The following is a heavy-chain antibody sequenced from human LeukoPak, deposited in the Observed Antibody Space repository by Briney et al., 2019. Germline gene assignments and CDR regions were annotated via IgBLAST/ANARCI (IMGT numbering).Heavy chain of an antibody. V-gene: IGHV3-21*04. Sequence: GGSLRLSCAASGFTFSSYSMNWVRQAPGKGLEWVSSISSSSSYIYYADSVKGRFTISRDNSKNTLYLQMNSLRAEDTAVYYCAKLSGKTVAGTNYYFDYWGQGTLVTVSS. D-gene: IGHD6-19*01. CDR2: ISSSSSYI. CDR1: GFTFSSYS. J-gene: IGHJ4*02. CDR3: AKLSGKTVAGTNYYFDY.